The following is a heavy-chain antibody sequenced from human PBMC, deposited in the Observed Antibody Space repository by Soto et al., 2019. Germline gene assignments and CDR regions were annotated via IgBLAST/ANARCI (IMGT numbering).Heavy chain of an antibody. CDR3: ARSRVAAAGYYYGMDV. Sequence: QVQLQQWGAGLLKPSETLSLTCAVYGGSFSGYYWSWIRQPPGKGLEWIGEINHSGSTNYNPSLKSRVTISVDTSKNQFSLKLSAVTAADTAVYYCARSRVAAAGYYYGMDVWGQGTTVTVSS. J-gene: IGHJ6*02. CDR2: INHSGST. V-gene: IGHV4-34*01. D-gene: IGHD6-13*01. CDR1: GGSFSGYY.